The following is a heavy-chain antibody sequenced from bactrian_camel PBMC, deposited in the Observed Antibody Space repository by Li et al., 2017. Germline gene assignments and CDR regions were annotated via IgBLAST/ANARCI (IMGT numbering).Heavy chain of an antibody. D-gene: IGHD2*01. CDR2: IYTSSGNT. Sequence: HVQLVESGGASVQAGGSLTLSCAASGNIEGSDCMGWFRQPPGKLREGVANIYTSSGNTFYADSVKGRFTISQDNAKNTVYLQMNSLKPEDTAMYYCGARGPYCHTKLSVADFTYWGQGTQVTVS. CDR1: GNIEGSDC. J-gene: IGHJ6*01. V-gene: IGHV3S54*01. CDR3: GARGPYCHTKLSVADFTY.